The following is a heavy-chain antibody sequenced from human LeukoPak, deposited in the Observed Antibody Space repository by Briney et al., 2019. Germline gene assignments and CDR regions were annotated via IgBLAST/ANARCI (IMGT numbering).Heavy chain of an antibody. CDR3: AKDRAPIVVVPAAMWATAFDI. V-gene: IGHV3-23*01. J-gene: IGHJ3*02. CDR2: ISGSGGST. Sequence: GGSLRLSCAASGFTFSSYAMSWVRQAPGKGLEWVSAISGSGGSTYYADSVKGRFTISRDNSKNTLYLQMNSLRAEDTAVYYCAKDRAPIVVVPAAMWATAFDIWGQGTMVTVSS. CDR1: GFTFSSYA. D-gene: IGHD2-2*01.